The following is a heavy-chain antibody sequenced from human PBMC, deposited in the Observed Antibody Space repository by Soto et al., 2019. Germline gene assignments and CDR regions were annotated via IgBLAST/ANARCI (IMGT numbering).Heavy chain of an antibody. CDR1: GGSISSYY. J-gene: IGHJ6*02. V-gene: IGHV4-59*01. CDR2: IFYSGST. CDR3: ARTTTVITPPYYGMDV. Sequence: QVQLQESGPGLVKPSETLSLTCTVSGGSISSYYWSWIRQSPGKGLEWIGYIFYSGSTNYNPSLKSRVTISLDTSKNQFSLKLISVTAADTAVYYCARTTTVITPPYYGMDVWGQGTTVTVSS. D-gene: IGHD4-17*01.